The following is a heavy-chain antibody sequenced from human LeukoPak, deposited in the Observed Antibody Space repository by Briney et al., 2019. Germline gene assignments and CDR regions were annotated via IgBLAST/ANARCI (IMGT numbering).Heavy chain of an antibody. V-gene: IGHV3-73*01. J-gene: IGHJ3*02. CDR3: TRQGYYDSSYVPYAFDI. CDR2: IRSKANSYAT. Sequence: GGSLRLSCAASGFTLSSYEMNWVRQASGKGLEWVGRIRSKANSYATAYAASVKGRFTISRDDSKNTAYLQMNSLKAEDTAVYYCTRQGYYDSSYVPYAFDIWGQGTMVTVSS. CDR1: GFTLSSYE. D-gene: IGHD3-22*01.